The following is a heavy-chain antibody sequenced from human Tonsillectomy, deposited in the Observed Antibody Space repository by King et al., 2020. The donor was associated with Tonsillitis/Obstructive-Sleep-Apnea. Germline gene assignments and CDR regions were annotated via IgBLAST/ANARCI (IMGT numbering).Heavy chain of an antibody. CDR2: INHSGST. CDR3: ARSFPQLLSLYYYYYMDV. Sequence: VQLQQWGAGLLKPSETLSLTCAVYGGSFSGYYWSWIRQPPGKGLEWIGEINHSGSTNYNPSLKSRVTISVDTSKNQFFLSLSSMTAADTAVYYCARSFPQLLSLYYYYYMDVWGKGTTVSVSS. V-gene: IGHV4-34*01. J-gene: IGHJ6*03. CDR1: GGSFSGYY. D-gene: IGHD2-2*01.